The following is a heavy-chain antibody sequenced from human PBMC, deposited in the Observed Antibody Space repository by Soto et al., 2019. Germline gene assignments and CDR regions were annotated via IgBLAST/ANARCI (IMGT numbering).Heavy chain of an antibody. V-gene: IGHV1-3*04. J-gene: IGHJ4*02. CDR3: ARAMSTAGYIYFEQ. Sequence: QVDLVPSGAEVKEPGASVRISCEASGYTFTSYGIHWVRQAPGQRLEWMGWINTGSSNTRYSPEFQARVTITRDTSASTAYMELNSLRSEDTAVYYYARAMSTAGYIYFEQWGQGTLVSVSS. D-gene: IGHD3-9*01. CDR1: GYTFTSYG. CDR2: INTGSSNT.